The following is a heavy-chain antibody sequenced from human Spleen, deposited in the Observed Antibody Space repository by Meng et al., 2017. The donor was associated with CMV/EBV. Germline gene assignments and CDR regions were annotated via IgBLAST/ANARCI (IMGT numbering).Heavy chain of an antibody. D-gene: IGHD2-2*01. Sequence: SETLSLTCTVSGGSISSSSYYWGWIRQPPGKGLEWIGSIYYSGSTYYNPSLKSRVTISVDTSKNQFSLRLSSVTAADTAVYYCARLPDCSSTSCQIDYWGQGTLVTVSS. CDR3: ARLPDCSSTSCQIDY. V-gene: IGHV4-39*01. J-gene: IGHJ4*02. CDR1: GGSISSSSYY. CDR2: IYYSGST.